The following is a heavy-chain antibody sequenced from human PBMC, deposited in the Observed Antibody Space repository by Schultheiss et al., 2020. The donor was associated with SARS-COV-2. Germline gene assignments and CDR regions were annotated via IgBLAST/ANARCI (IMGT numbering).Heavy chain of an antibody. J-gene: IGHJ5*02. CDR1: GFTFSHYD. V-gene: IGHV3-23*01. CDR3: AKVRSSSHSNWFDP. D-gene: IGHD6-6*01. Sequence: GGSLRLSCTASGFTFSHYDMHWVRQAPGKGLEWVSAISSNGGSTYYADSVKGRFTISRDNSKNTLYLQMNSLRAEDTAVYYCAKVRSSSHSNWFDPWGQGTLVTVSS. CDR2: ISSNGGST.